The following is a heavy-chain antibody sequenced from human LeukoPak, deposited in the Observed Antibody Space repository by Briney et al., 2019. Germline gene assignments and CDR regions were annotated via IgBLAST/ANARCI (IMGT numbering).Heavy chain of an antibody. J-gene: IGHJ4*02. V-gene: IGHV5-51*01. CDR3: ARWSPYCSGGSCFDY. Sequence: YPGDSDTRYSPSFQGQVTISADKSISTAYLQWSSLKASDTAMYYCARWSPYCSGGSCFDYWGQGTLVTVSS. CDR2: YPGDSDT. D-gene: IGHD2-15*01.